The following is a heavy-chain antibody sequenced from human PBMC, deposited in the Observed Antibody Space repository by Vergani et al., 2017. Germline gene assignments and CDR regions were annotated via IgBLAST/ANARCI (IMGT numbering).Heavy chain of an antibody. CDR2: IYTGGST. V-gene: IGHV4-61*02. D-gene: IGHD3-9*01. CDR1: GGSISSGGYY. J-gene: IGHJ2*01. CDR3: ARDQDDYDILTGYRYWYFDL. Sequence: QVQLQESGPGLVKPSQTLSLTCTVSGGSISSGGYYWSWIRQPAGKGLDWIGRIYTGGSTTYNPSLKSRISISIDTSKNQFSLKLSSVTAADTAIYYCARDQDDYDILTGYRYWYFDLWGRGTLVTVSS.